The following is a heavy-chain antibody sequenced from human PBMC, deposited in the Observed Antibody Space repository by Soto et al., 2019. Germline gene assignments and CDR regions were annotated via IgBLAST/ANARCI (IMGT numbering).Heavy chain of an antibody. CDR3: AAEEAELEDYYYGMDV. CDR2: IVVGSGKT. Sequence: ASVKVSCKASGFTFTSSAVQWVRQARGQRLEWIGWIVVGSGKTNYAQKFQERVTITRDMSTSTAYMELSSLRSEDTAVYYCAAEEAELEDYYYGMDVWGQGTTVTVSS. D-gene: IGHD1-1*01. J-gene: IGHJ6*02. V-gene: IGHV1-58*01. CDR1: GFTFTSSA.